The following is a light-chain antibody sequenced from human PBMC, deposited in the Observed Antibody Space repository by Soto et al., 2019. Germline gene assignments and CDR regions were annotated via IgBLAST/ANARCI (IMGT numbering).Light chain of an antibody. CDR1: RSNIGVNY. J-gene: IGLJ2*01. Sequence: QSVLTKPPSASAAPGQKVTISCSGSRSNIGVNYVPCYQQLPGTVPKLLVYDNNKRPSVIRERFPGSKSGTSATLDITGLQTGDEADYYFVTWEYSLTAGVFGGGTKLTVL. CDR2: DNN. V-gene: IGLV1-51*01. CDR3: VTWEYSLTAGV.